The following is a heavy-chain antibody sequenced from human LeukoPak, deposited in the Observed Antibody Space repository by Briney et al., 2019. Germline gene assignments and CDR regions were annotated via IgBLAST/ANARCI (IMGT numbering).Heavy chain of an antibody. CDR3: ASAMTTVTLDAFAI. D-gene: IGHD4-17*01. J-gene: IGHJ3*02. Sequence: ASVKVSCKASGYTFTGYYMHWVRQAPGQGLEWMGWINPNSGGTNYAQKFQGRVTMTRDTSISTAYMELSRLRSDDTAVYYCASAMTTVTLDAFAIWGQGTMATVSS. V-gene: IGHV1-2*02. CDR2: INPNSGGT. CDR1: GYTFTGYY.